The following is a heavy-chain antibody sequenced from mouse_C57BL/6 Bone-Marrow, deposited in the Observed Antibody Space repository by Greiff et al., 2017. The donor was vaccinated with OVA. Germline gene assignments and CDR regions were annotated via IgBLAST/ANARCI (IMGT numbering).Heavy chain of an antibody. J-gene: IGHJ4*01. CDR2: IYPGDGDT. CDR1: GYAFSSSW. V-gene: IGHV1-82*01. D-gene: IGHD1-1*01. Sequence: LQESGPELVKPGASVKISCKASGYAFSSSWMNWVKQRPGKGLEWIGRIYPGDGDTNYNGKFKGKATLTADKSSSTAYMQLSSLTSEDSAVYFCARWFITTVVYYYAMDYWGQGTSVTVSS. CDR3: ARWFITTVVYYYAMDY.